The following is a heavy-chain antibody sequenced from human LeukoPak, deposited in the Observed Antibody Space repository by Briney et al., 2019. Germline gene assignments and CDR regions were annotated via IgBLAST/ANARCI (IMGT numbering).Heavy chain of an antibody. Sequence: AGGSLRLSCTASGFTLGSHDMHWVRQIPGQGLEWVAAVSTGFHAFFADSVQGRFTVSREDARNSLYLQMNSLRAGDTAVYYCVREARGYHYTYFDYWGQGTLVTVSS. CDR3: VREARGYHYTYFDY. V-gene: IGHV3-13*01. J-gene: IGHJ4*02. CDR1: GFTLGSHD. CDR2: VSTGFHA. D-gene: IGHD5-18*01.